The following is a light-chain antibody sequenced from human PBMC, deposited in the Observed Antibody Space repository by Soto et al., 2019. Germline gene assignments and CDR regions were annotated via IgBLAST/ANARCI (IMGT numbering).Light chain of an antibody. Sequence: QSALTQPASVSGSPGQSITISCTGTSSDVGGYHYVSWYQQHPGKAPKPMIYDVSNRPSGVSNRFSGSKSGNTASLTISGLQAEDEADYYCSSYTGSSTYVFGTGTKVTVL. CDR1: SSDVGGYHY. CDR3: SSYTGSSTYV. V-gene: IGLV2-14*01. CDR2: DVS. J-gene: IGLJ1*01.